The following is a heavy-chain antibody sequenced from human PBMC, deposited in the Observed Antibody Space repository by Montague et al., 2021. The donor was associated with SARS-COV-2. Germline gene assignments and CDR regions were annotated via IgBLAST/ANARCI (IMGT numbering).Heavy chain of an antibody. CDR3: ARRGQGTMVRGVIISAFDI. CDR1: GGSISSSNYY. D-gene: IGHD3-10*01. Sequence: SETLSLTCTVSGGSISSSNYYWDWIRQPPGKGLEWIGSIYDSGTPNYNRSLKSRATISLDTSKNHFSLKLSSGPAADTAVYYCARRGQGTMVRGVIISAFDIWGQGTMVTVSS. V-gene: IGHV4-39*02. CDR2: IYDSGTP. J-gene: IGHJ3*02.